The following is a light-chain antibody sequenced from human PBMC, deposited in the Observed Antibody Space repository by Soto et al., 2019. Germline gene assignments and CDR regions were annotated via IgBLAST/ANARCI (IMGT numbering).Light chain of an antibody. CDR2: ETN. CDR1: SSSIGSNY. J-gene: IGLJ1*01. Sequence: QSVLTQPPSVSAAPGQKVTISCSGSSSSIGSNYVCWYKQFPGAAPKLVMYETNKRPSGIPDRFSGSKSGTSATLDITGLQTGDEADYYCGTWDSSLNTDVFGTGTKLTVL. V-gene: IGLV1-51*01. CDR3: GTWDSSLNTDV.